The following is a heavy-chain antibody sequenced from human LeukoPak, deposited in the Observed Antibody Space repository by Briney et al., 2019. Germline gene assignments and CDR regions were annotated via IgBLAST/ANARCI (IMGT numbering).Heavy chain of an antibody. CDR1: GFTFRSHA. D-gene: IGHD6-25*01. CDR3: ARDGQRLAPYAMDV. J-gene: IGHJ6*02. CDR2: IWYDGSNK. Sequence: PGTSLRLSCATSGFTFRSHAMHWVRQSPGKGLEWVAQIWYDGSNKYYADSVKGRFSVSRDNSKNTLYLQMNSLRVEDTAVYYCARDGQRLAPYAMDVXGQXTTITVSS. V-gene: IGHV3-33*01.